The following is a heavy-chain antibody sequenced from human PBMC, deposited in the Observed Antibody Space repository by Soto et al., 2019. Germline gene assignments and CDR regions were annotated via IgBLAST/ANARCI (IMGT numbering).Heavy chain of an antibody. CDR1: GFTFSSYG. CDR3: AKVSGWIQLWTDFDY. D-gene: IGHD5-18*01. Sequence: GGSLRLSCAASGFTFSSYGMHWVRQAPGKGLEWVAVISYDGSNKYYADSVKGRFTISRDNSKNTLYLQMNSLRAEDTAVYYCAKVSGWIQLWTDFDYWGQGTLVTVSS. J-gene: IGHJ4*02. CDR2: ISYDGSNK. V-gene: IGHV3-30*18.